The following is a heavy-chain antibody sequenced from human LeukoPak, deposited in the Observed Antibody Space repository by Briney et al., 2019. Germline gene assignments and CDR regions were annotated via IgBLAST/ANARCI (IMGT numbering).Heavy chain of an antibody. Sequence: PGGSLRLSGAASGFKFSSFSMGWVRQAPGKGLEWLSYITSTSSATYYAHSLQGRFTISRDNAKNSLYLQINSLRADDTAVYYCARAIASYGDSAYWGQGTLVTVSS. CDR3: ARAIASYGDSAY. D-gene: IGHD5-18*01. CDR2: ITSTSSAT. CDR1: GFKFSSFS. J-gene: IGHJ4*02. V-gene: IGHV3-48*04.